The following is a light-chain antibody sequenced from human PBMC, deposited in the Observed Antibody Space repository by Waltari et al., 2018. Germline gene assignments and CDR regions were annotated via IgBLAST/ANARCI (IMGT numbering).Light chain of an antibody. CDR2: KAS. CDR1: QSFANW. J-gene: IGKJ2*01. Sequence: DIQMTQSPSTLSASIGDRVTITCRASQSFANWLAWYQQKPGKAPKLLIQKASRLQSGVPSRFSGSESGTEFVLTIDSLQPDDFATYFCQQYNGYPYTFGQGTKLEIK. CDR3: QQYNGYPYT. V-gene: IGKV1-5*03.